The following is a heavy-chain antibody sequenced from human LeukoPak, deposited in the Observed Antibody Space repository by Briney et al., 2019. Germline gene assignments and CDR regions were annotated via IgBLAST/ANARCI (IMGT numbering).Heavy chain of an antibody. CDR2: INDSGSI. V-gene: IGHV4-34*01. Sequence: SETLSLTCAVYGGSFSGYYWSWIRQPPGKGLEWIGEINDSGSINYNPSLKSRVTISLDTSKNQFSLRLRSMTAADTAVYYCARDWELGYWGRGTLVTVSS. CDR1: GGSFSGYY. D-gene: IGHD1-26*01. CDR3: ARDWELGY. J-gene: IGHJ4*02.